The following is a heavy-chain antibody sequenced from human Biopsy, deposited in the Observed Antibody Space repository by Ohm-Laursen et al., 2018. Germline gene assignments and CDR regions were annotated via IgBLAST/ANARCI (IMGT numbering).Heavy chain of an antibody. V-gene: IGHV1-2*02. CDR2: INPKSGDT. Sequence: ASVKVPCKPSGYTFTAFSVHWLRQAPGQGLEWMGWINPKSGDTDYPQNFQGRVPMTRDTSISTAYMDLSRLRSDDTAVYYCARGRRHCSGTCSRWYFDLWGRGTLVTVSS. CDR1: GYTFTAFS. D-gene: IGHD2-2*01. J-gene: IGHJ2*01. CDR3: ARGRRHCSGTCSRWYFDL.